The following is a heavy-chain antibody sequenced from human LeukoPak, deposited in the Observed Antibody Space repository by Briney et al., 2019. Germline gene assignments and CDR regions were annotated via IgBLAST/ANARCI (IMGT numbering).Heavy chain of an antibody. CDR1: GGSISSYY. CDR2: IYYSGST. D-gene: IGHD3-10*01. J-gene: IGHJ4*02. V-gene: IGHV4-59*01. Sequence: SETLSLTWTVSGGSISSYYWSWIRQPPGKGLEWIGYIYYSGSTNYNPSLKSRVTISVDTSKNQFSLKLSSVTAADTAVYYCARGWFGELPWYYFDYWGQGTLVTVSS. CDR3: ARGWFGELPWYYFDY.